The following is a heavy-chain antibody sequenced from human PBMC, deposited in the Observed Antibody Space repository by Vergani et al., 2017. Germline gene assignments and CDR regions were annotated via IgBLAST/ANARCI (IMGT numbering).Heavy chain of an antibody. J-gene: IGHJ4*02. V-gene: IGHV3-23*03. CDR2: IYSGGSST. CDR1: GFTFSSYA. CDR3: ATDLWRYDFWSGYQNPYLFYS. D-gene: IGHD3-3*01. Sequence: EVQLLESGGGLVQPGGSLRLSCAASGFTFSSYAMSWVRQAPGKGLEWVSVIYSGGSSTYYADSVKGRFTISRDNSKNTLYLQMNSLRAEDTAVYYCATDLWRYDFWSGYQNPYLFYSWGQGTLVTVSS.